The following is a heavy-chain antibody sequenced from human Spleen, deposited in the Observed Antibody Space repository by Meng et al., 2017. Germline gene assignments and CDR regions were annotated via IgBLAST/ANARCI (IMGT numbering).Heavy chain of an antibody. V-gene: IGHV4-34*01. CDR3: ARGPTTMAHDFDY. Sequence: QVHLQQWGAGLLKPWETLALTCVVSGGSFSDYYWSWIRQPPGKGLEWIGEINHSGSTNYNPSLESRATISVDTSQNNLSLKLSSVTAADSAVYYCARGPTTMAHDFDYWGQGTLVTVSS. CDR1: GGSFSDYY. J-gene: IGHJ4*02. D-gene: IGHD4-11*01. CDR2: INHSGST.